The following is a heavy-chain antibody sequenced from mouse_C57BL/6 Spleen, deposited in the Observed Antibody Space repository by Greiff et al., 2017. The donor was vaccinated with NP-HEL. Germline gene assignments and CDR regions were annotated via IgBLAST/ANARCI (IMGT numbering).Heavy chain of an antibody. D-gene: IGHD3-2*02. V-gene: IGHV1-26*01. CDR2: INPNNGGT. J-gene: IGHJ2*01. CDR3: ARDSSGYVSDY. Sequence: VQLQQSGPELVKPGASVKISCKASGYTFTDYYMNWVKQSHGKSLEWIGDINPNNGGTSYNQKFKGKATLTVDKSSSTAYMELRSLTSEDSAVYYCARDSSGYVSDYWGQGTTLTVSS. CDR1: GYTFTDYY.